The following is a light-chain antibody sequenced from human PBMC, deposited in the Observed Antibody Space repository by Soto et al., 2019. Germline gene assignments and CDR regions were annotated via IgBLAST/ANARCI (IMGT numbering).Light chain of an antibody. CDR3: QHYNNWPPIT. J-gene: IGKJ5*01. Sequence: IVMETSPATLSVSPGEGATLSCRASQSVSNNLAWYQQRPGQAPRLLIYGASTRATGIPARFSGSGSGTEFTLTISSLQSEDFAVYYCQHYNNWPPITFGQVTRLEVK. CDR2: GAS. V-gene: IGKV3-15*01. CDR1: QSVSNN.